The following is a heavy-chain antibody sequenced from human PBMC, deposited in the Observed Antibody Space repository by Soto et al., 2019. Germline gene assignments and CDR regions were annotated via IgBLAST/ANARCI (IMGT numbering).Heavy chain of an antibody. D-gene: IGHD6-19*01. V-gene: IGHV2-5*02. CDR2: VYWDDDN. Sequence: QITLQESGPTLVNPTQTLTLTCSFSGFSLTTRPVGVGWIRQAPGKALEWLAFVYWDDDNRYSPSLKSRLTVIRDTSRNQVVLTMTNMDPVDTATYYCAHRPSGWYLFDYWGQGTLVTVSS. CDR1: GFSLTTRPVG. CDR3: AHRPSGWYLFDY. J-gene: IGHJ4*02.